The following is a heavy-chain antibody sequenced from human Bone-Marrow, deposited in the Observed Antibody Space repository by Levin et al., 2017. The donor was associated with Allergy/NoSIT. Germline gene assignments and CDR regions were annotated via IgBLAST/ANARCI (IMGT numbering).Heavy chain of an antibody. J-gene: IGHJ3*01. D-gene: IGHD2-8*01. Sequence: SETLSLTCTVSGGSISGAGFYWTWIRHLPGRGLQWIANIFYSGNTSYNPSLRGRVTISIDTSRSQFSLELRSVTDADTAAYYCARNRIDCDGVCYPTAFDVLGQGTLVSVSS. V-gene: IGHV4-31*03. CDR1: GGSISGAGFY. CDR2: IFYSGNT. CDR3: ARNRIDCDGVCYPTAFDV.